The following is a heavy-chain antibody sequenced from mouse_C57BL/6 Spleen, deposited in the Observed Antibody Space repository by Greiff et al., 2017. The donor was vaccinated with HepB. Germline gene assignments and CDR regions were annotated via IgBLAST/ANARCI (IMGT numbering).Heavy chain of an antibody. V-gene: IGHV5-2*01. CDR2: INSDGGST. D-gene: IGHD2-5*01. Sequence: VQLKESGGGLVQPGESLKLSFESNEYEFPSHDMSWVRKTPEKRLELVAAINSDGGSTSYPDTMERRFIIARDNTKKTLYLQMSSLRSEDTALYYCARRVTTSSYWYFDVWGTGTTVTVSS. J-gene: IGHJ1*03. CDR3: ARRVTTSSYWYFDV. CDR1: EYEFPSHD.